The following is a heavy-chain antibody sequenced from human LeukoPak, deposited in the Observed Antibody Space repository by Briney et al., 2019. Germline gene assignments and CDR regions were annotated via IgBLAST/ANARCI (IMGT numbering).Heavy chain of an antibody. CDR2: ISSSSSTI. J-gene: IGHJ4*02. CDR3: ARAHRGYCTNGVCLQFDY. D-gene: IGHD2-8*01. CDR1: GFTFSSYS. V-gene: IGHV3-48*01. Sequence: GGSLRLSCAASGFTFSSYSMNWVRQAPGKGLEWVSYISSSSSTIYYADSVKGRFTTSRDNAKNSLYLQMNSLRAEDTAVYYCARAHRGYCTNGVCLQFDYWGQGTLVTVSS.